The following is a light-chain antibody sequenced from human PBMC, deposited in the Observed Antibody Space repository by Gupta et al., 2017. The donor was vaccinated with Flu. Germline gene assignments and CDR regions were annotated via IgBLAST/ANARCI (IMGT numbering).Light chain of an antibody. J-gene: IGKJ2*01. CDR2: WAS. V-gene: IGKV4-1*01. CDR3: QQYYRTPPT. Sequence: SLGERATINCKSSQSLLYSSNNKNDLAWYQQKPGQAPKWLIYWASTRESGVPDRFSGSGSGTDFTLTISSLQAEDVAVYYCQQYYRTPPTFGQGTKLEIK. CDR1: QSLLYSSNNKND.